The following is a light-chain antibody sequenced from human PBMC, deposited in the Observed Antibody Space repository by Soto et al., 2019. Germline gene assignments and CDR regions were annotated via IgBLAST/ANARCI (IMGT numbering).Light chain of an antibody. CDR3: QQYIHWPPLT. V-gene: IGKV1-39*01. Sequence: DIQMTQSPSSLSASVGDRVTITCRASQSISRYLNWYQLKPGKAPKLLIYAASSLQSGVPSRFSGSGSGTDFTLTISSLQPEDFAVYYCQQYIHWPPLTFGGGTKVEIK. J-gene: IGKJ4*01. CDR1: QSISRY. CDR2: AAS.